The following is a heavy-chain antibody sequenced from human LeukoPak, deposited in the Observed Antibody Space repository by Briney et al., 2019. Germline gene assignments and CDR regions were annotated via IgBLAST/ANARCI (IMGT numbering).Heavy chain of an antibody. D-gene: IGHD6-19*01. CDR1: GFTFDDYA. Sequence: GGSLRLSCAAFGFTFDDYAMHWVRQAPGKGLEWVSLISGDGGSTYYADSVKGRFTISRDNSKNSLYLQMNSLRTEDTALYYCAKDPAGYSSGWYWIDYWGQGTLVTVSS. V-gene: IGHV3-43*02. CDR3: AKDPAGYSSGWYWIDY. J-gene: IGHJ4*02. CDR2: ISGDGGST.